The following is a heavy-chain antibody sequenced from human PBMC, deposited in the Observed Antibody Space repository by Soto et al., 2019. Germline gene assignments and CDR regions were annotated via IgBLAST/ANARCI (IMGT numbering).Heavy chain of an antibody. CDR2: IYYSGST. D-gene: IGHD2-15*01. Sequence: PSETLSLTCTVSGGSISSYYWSWIRQPPGKGLEWIGYIYYSGSTNYNPSLKSRVTISVDTSKNQFSLKLSSVTAADTAVYYCARLRSGQYCSGGSCYLSYFDYWGQGTLVTVSS. CDR1: GGSISSYY. CDR3: ARLRSGQYCSGGSCYLSYFDY. J-gene: IGHJ4*02. V-gene: IGHV4-59*08.